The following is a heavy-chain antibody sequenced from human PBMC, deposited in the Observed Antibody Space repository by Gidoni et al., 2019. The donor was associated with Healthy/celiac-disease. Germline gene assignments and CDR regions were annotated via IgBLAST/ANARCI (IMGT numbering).Heavy chain of an antibody. Sequence: EVQLVESGGGLVKPGGSLRLSCAASGFTFSNAWMSWVRQAPGKGLEWVGRIKSKTDGGTTDYAAPVKGRFTISRDDSKNTLYLQMNSLKTEDTAVYYCTTGPLVVVVAATTYYGMDVWGQGTTVTVSS. V-gene: IGHV3-15*01. CDR2: IKSKTDGGTT. CDR3: TTGPLVVVVAATTYYGMDV. J-gene: IGHJ6*02. D-gene: IGHD2-15*01. CDR1: GFTFSNAW.